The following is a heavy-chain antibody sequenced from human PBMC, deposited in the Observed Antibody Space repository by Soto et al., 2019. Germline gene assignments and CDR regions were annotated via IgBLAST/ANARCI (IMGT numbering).Heavy chain of an antibody. CDR1: GFTFSNAW. D-gene: IGHD2-2*01. J-gene: IGHJ6*03. CDR2: IKSKTDGGTT. Sequence: GGSLRLSCAASGFTFSNAWMSWVRQAPGKGLEWVGRIKSKTDGGTTDYAAPVKGRFTISRDDSKNTLYLQMNSLKTEDTAVYYCTTEGEIVVVPAASAKSYYYYMDVWGKGTTVTVSS. V-gene: IGHV3-15*01. CDR3: TTEGEIVVVPAASAKSYYYYMDV.